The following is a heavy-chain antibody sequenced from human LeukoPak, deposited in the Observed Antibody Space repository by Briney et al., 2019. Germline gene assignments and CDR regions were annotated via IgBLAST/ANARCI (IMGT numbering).Heavy chain of an antibody. CDR2: SYYSGST. J-gene: IGHJ6*04. V-gene: IGHV4-30-4*01. CDR1: GGSISSGDYY. CDR3: ARDPGSYYGSGSRPYYYYGMDV. D-gene: IGHD3-10*01. Sequence: PSQTLSLTCTVSGGSISSGDYYWSWIRQPPGKGLEWIGYSYYSGSTYYNPSLNSRVTISVDTSKNQFSLKLSSVTAADTAVYYCARDPGSYYGSGSRPYYYYGMDVWGKGTTVTVSS.